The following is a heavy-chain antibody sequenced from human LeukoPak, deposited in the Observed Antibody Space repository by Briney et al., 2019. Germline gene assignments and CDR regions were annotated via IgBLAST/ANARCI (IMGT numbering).Heavy chain of an antibody. Sequence: GGSLRLSCAASGFTFSSFSMNWVRQAPGKGLECVANIKKDGSEKYYINSVKGRFTISRDNAKNSLYLQMNSLRAEDTALYYCVKDAGTAWGQGTLVTVPS. CDR1: GFTFSSFS. CDR3: VKDAGTA. CDR2: IKKDGSEK. D-gene: IGHD2-8*02. J-gene: IGHJ5*02. V-gene: IGHV3-7*01.